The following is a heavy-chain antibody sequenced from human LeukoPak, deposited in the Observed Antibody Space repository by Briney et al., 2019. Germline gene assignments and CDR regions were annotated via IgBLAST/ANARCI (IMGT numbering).Heavy chain of an antibody. CDR2: IRGDDVTT. Sequence: GGSLRLSCAASGFTFSSHGMNWVRQAPGKGLEWVSGIRGDDVTTYYADSVKGRFTISRDNSKNTLYLQMNSLRAEDTAVYYCAKDSRYFDWLSLGYFDYWGQGTLVTVSS. CDR3: AKDSRYFDWLSLGYFDY. V-gene: IGHV3-23*01. CDR1: GFTFSSHG. D-gene: IGHD3-9*01. J-gene: IGHJ4*02.